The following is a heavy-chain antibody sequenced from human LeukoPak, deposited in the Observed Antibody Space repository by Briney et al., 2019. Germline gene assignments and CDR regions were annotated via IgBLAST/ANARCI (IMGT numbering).Heavy chain of an antibody. CDR2: IYSGGST. CDR3: ARGGYGDYFYYYYGMDV. D-gene: IGHD4-17*01. J-gene: IGHJ6*02. CDR1: GFTVSSNY. V-gene: IGHV3-53*04. Sequence: GGSLRLSCAASGFTVSSNYMSWVRQAPGKGLEWVSVIYSGGSTYYADSVKGRFTISRHNSKNTLYLQMNSLRAEDTAVYYCARGGYGDYFYYYYGMDVWGQGTTVTVSS.